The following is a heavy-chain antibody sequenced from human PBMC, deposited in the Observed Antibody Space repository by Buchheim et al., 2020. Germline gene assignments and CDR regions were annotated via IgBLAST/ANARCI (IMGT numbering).Heavy chain of an antibody. V-gene: IGHV5-51*01. CDR1: GYSFSTYW. D-gene: IGHD2-8*01. Sequence: EVQVVQSGPEAKKPGEYLRISCKGSGYSFSTYWIAWVRQMPGKGLEWMGVIYPGDSDARYSPSFQDRVTLSVDKSINTAYLQWGSLKASDTAMYYCARHSAEMGSDYWGQGTL. CDR2: IYPGDSDA. J-gene: IGHJ4*02. CDR3: ARHSAEMGSDY.